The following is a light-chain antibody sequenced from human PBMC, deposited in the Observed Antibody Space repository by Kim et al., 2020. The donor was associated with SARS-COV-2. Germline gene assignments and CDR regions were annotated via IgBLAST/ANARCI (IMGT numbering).Light chain of an antibody. CDR1: QSVSSGY. V-gene: IGKV3-20*01. J-gene: IGKJ2*02. CDR3: QQYGNSPRT. Sequence: PGERATLSCRARQSVSSGYLAWFQQRPGQAPRLLIYGASSRATGIPDRFSGSGSGTDFTLTISRLEPEDFAVYYCQQYGNSPRTFGQGTKLE. CDR2: GAS.